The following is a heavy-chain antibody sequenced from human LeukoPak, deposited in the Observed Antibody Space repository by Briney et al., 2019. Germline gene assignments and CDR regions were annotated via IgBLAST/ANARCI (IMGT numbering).Heavy chain of an antibody. Sequence: PLQTPFLTCAVSGGSISSSAYHWGWIRQPRGRGLEWIGSIHYSGSTYHNTSLKSRLTISVDTSKNQFSLKLRSVTAAHTAVYYCASLWSTSCSSGSCPHQANTWGQRTL. CDR1: GGSISSSAYH. D-gene: IGHD2-15*01. CDR2: IHYSGST. J-gene: IGHJ5*02. CDR3: ASLWSTSCSSGSCPHQANT. V-gene: IGHV4-39*01.